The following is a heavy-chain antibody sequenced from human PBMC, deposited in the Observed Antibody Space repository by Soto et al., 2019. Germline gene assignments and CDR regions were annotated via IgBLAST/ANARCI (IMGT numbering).Heavy chain of an antibody. CDR2: ISYDGSNK. V-gene: IGHV3-30*18. CDR1: GFTFSSYG. Sequence: PGGSLRLSCAASGFTFSSYGMHWVRQAPGKGLEWVAVISYDGSNKYYADSVKGRFTISRDNSKNTLYLQMNSLRAEDTAVYYCAKDGTYYYDSSGYYYVAPDAFDIWGQGTMVTVSS. D-gene: IGHD3-22*01. J-gene: IGHJ3*02. CDR3: AKDGTYYYDSSGYYYVAPDAFDI.